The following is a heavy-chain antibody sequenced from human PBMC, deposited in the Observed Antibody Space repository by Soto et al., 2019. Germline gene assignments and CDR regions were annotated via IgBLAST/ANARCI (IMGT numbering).Heavy chain of an antibody. CDR3: ARLESSDGSRYRQFDF. Sequence: PGGSLRLSCTASTFSFSNYWMSWVRQSPGKGLQWVANIKRDGSEKEYVDSVKGRFTISRDNAKNSLYLQMNSLRDDDTAVYYCARLESSDGSRYRQFDFRGQRSLVTFSS. CDR1: TFSFSNYW. J-gene: IGHJ4*02. V-gene: IGHV3-7*04. CDR2: IKRDGSEK. D-gene: IGHD2-15*01.